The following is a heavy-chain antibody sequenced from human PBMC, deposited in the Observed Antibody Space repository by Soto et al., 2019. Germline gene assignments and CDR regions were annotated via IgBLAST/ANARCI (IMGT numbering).Heavy chain of an antibody. CDR3: AREDRTNGYNYDY. D-gene: IGHD1-1*01. Sequence: SETLSLTCSVSGGSISSSNYYWAWIRQPPGKGLEWIGSIYYIGNTYYNPSLKSRVTMSVDTSKNQFSPKVTSVTAADTAIYYCAREDRTNGYNYDYWGQGTLVTVSS. CDR1: GGSISSSNYY. V-gene: IGHV4-39*01. CDR2: IYYIGNT. J-gene: IGHJ4*02.